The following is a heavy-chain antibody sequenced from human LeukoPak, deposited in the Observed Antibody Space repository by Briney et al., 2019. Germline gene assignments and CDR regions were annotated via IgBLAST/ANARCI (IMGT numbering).Heavy chain of an antibody. CDR1: VGSISGYY. CDR2: IHASGST. J-gene: IGHJ4*02. V-gene: IGHV4-4*09. Sequence: SETLFLTCSVSVGSISGYYWSWIRLPPGEGLEWIGYIHASGSTHYNSSLKSRVTILLDTSKNQFSLEVISLTAADTAVYYCARRFFDQDFFDYWGQGTLVTVSS. D-gene: IGHD3-9*01. CDR3: ARRFFDQDFFDY.